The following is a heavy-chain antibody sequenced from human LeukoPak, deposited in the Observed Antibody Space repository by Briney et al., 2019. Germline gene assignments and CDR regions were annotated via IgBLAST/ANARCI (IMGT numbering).Heavy chain of an antibody. CDR3: ARATPATRWFGD. CDR1: GGSISSYY. Sequence: PSETLSPTCTVSGGSISSYYWSWIRQPPGKGLEWIGYIYYSGSTNYNPSLKSRVTISVDTSKNQFSLKLSSVTAADTAVYYCARATPATRWFGDWGQGTLATVSS. D-gene: IGHD3-10*01. J-gene: IGHJ4*02. CDR2: IYYSGST. V-gene: IGHV4-59*12.